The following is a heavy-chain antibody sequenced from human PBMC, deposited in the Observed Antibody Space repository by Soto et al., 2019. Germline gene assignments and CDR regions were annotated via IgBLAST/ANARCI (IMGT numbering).Heavy chain of an antibody. D-gene: IGHD6-19*01. V-gene: IGHV3-11*06. CDR1: GFTFSDYY. J-gene: IGHJ4*02. Sequence: GGSLRLSCAASGFTFSDYYMSWIRQAPGKGLEWVSYISSSSSYTNYADSVKGRFTISRDNAKNSLYLQMNSLRAEDTAVYYCAGDLEEAVAGREAGDCWGQGTLVTVSS. CDR2: ISSSSSYT. CDR3: AGDLEEAVAGREAGDC.